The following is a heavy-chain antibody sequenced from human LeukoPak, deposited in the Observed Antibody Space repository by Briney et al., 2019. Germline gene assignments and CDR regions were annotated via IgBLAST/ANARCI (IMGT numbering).Heavy chain of an antibody. CDR3: ARDLPGSGWYQDY. J-gene: IGHJ4*02. CDR2: ISNDARNI. CDR1: GFTFSNTW. V-gene: IGHV3-30*03. Sequence: GGSLRLSCAASGFTFSNTWMSWVRQAPGKGLEWVAIISNDARNIFYGDSVSGRFTISRDNSKNTLHLQMNSLRAEDTAVYYCARDLPGSGWYQDYWGQGTLVTVSS. D-gene: IGHD6-19*01.